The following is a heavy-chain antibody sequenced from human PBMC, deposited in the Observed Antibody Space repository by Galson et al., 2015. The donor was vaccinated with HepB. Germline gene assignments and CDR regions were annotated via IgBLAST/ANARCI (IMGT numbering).Heavy chain of an antibody. J-gene: IGHJ4*02. V-gene: IGHV1-18*01. CDR3: ARGGLATIGAATFDY. CDR2: ISGYDVNV. Sequence: SVKVSCKASGYTFSRFSISWLRQAPGQGLEWMGWISGYDVNVRYAQKFQGRLTMTTDTSTSTAHLDLRSLRSDDSAVYYCARGGLATIGAATFDYWGQGTLVTVSS. CDR1: GYTFSRFS. D-gene: IGHD5-24*01.